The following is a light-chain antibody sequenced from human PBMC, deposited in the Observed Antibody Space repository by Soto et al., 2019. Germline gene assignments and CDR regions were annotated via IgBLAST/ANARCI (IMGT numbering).Light chain of an antibody. V-gene: IGKV1-5*03. CDR2: KAS. CDR3: QQYNTRRT. Sequence: DIQMTQSPSTLSASVGDRVTITCRASQSISSWLAWYQQKPGKAPKLLIYKASSLESGVPSRFSGSGSGTEFTLTISSLQPDDFATYYCQQYNTRRTFGQGTKVDTK. J-gene: IGKJ1*01. CDR1: QSISSW.